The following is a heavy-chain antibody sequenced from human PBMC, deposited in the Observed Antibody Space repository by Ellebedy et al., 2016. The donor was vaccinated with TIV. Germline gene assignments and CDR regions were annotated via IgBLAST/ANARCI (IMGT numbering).Heavy chain of an antibody. D-gene: IGHD2-2*01. V-gene: IGHV3-7*03. Sequence: AGSLRLSXAASGVSVSSYWMSWGRQAPGKGLEWVATIKQDGSERYYVDSVKGRFTISRDNAKNSLYLQMCSLRVDDTAVYYCARGAYCSSSSCYSTLGYDGMDVWGQGTTVTVS. CDR3: ARGAYCSSSSCYSTLGYDGMDV. J-gene: IGHJ6*02. CDR1: GVSVSSYW. CDR2: IKQDGSER.